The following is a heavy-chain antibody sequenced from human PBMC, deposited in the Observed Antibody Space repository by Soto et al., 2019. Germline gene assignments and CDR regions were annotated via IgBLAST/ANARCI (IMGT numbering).Heavy chain of an antibody. V-gene: IGHV3-7*01. D-gene: IGHD3-10*01. J-gene: IGHJ4*02. CDR3: AREGGHYHGSGNPGFSYFDY. Sequence: EVQLVESGGGLVQPGGSLRLSCAASGFTFSSYWMSWVRQAPGKGLEWVANIKQDGSEKYYVDSVKGRFTISRDNAKNSLYLQMNSLRAEDTAVYYCAREGGHYHGSGNPGFSYFDYWGQGTLVTVSS. CDR2: IKQDGSEK. CDR1: GFTFSSYW.